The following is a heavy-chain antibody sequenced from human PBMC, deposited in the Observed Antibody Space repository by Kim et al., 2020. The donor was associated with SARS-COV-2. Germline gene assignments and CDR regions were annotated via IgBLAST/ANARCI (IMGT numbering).Heavy chain of an antibody. CDR3: ARQVNNGLDS. J-gene: IGHJ5*01. D-gene: IGHD1-20*01. CDR2: GST. V-gene: IGHV4-30-2*04. Sequence: GSTYYSPSLKCRFTISEDTSKMQFSLKMNSLTAADTAIYYCARQVNNGLDSWGRGTLVTVSS.